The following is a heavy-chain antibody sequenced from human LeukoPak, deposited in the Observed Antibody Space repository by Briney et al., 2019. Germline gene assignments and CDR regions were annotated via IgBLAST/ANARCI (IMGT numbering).Heavy chain of an antibody. CDR3: AKGYSSSWFPPFDY. V-gene: IGHV3-30*18. CDR2: ISYDGSNK. CDR1: GFTFSSYG. J-gene: IGHJ4*02. Sequence: GGSLRLSCAASGFTFSSYGMHWVRQAPGKGLEWVAVISYDGSNKYYADSVKGRFTISRDNSKSTLYLQMNSLRAEDTAVYYCAKGYSSSWFPPFDYWGQGTLVTVSS. D-gene: IGHD6-13*01.